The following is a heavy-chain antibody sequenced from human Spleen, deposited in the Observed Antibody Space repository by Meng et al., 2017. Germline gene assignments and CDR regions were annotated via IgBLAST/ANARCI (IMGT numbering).Heavy chain of an antibody. V-gene: IGHV1-69*05. Sequence: SVKVSCKAPGGIFSKSVIGWVRQAPGQGLEWMGGINGVFGTTDYAQKFQGRATMTTDTSTSTAYMAVRSLRSDDTAVYFCARDGGYGDVDYWGQGTLVTVSS. CDR3: ARDGGYGDVDY. CDR2: INGVFGTT. CDR1: GGIFSKSV. D-gene: IGHD3-16*01. J-gene: IGHJ4*02.